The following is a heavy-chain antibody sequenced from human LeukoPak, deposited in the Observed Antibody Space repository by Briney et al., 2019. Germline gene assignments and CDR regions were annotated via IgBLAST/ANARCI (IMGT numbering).Heavy chain of an antibody. Sequence: SETLSLTCTVSGGSISSSSYYWGWIRQPPGKGLEWIGSIYYSGSTYYNPSLKSRVTISVDTSKNQFSLKLSSVTAADTAVYYCARGGAVLEWLNRFDPWGQGTLVTVSS. D-gene: IGHD3-3*01. V-gene: IGHV4-39*07. CDR3: ARGGAVLEWLNRFDP. J-gene: IGHJ5*02. CDR2: IYYSGST. CDR1: GGSISSSSYY.